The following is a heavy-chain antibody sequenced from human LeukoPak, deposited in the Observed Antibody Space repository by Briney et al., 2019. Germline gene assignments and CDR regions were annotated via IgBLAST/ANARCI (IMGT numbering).Heavy chain of an antibody. CDR2: INPNSGGT. D-gene: IGHD3-10*01. Sequence: ASVKVSCKASGYTFTGYYMHWVRQAPVQGREWMGWINPNSGGTNYAQKFQGRVTMTRDTSISTAYMELSRLRSDDTAVYYCAREVVSSTMVRGVTVYGMDVWGQGTTVTVSS. V-gene: IGHV1-2*02. J-gene: IGHJ6*02. CDR1: GYTFTGYY. CDR3: AREVVSSTMVRGVTVYGMDV.